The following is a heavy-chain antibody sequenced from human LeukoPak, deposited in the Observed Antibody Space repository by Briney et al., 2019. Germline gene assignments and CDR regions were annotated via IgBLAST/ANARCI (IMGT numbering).Heavy chain of an antibody. CDR1: GFTFSSYE. V-gene: IGHV3-21*01. Sequence: GGSLRLSCAASGFTFSSYEMNWVRQAPGKGLEWVSSISSSSSYIYYADSVKGRFTISRDNAKNSLYLQMNSLRAEDTAVYYCARTYSYGPDYWGQGTLVTVSS. CDR3: ARTYSYGPDY. D-gene: IGHD5-18*01. J-gene: IGHJ4*02. CDR2: ISSSSSYI.